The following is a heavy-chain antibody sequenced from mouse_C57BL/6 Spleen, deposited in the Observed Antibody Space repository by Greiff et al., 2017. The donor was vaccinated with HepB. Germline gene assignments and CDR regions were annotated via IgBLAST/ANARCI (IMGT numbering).Heavy chain of an antibody. CDR1: GFTFSDYY. V-gene: IGHV5-16*01. CDR3: ARDQPSYYGSSHEGFAY. D-gene: IGHD1-1*01. Sequence: EVQLVESEGGLVQPGSSMKLSCTASGFTFSDYYMAWVRQVPEKGLEWVANINYDGSSTYYLDSLKSRFIISRDNAKNILYLQMSSLKSEDTATYYCARDQPSYYGSSHEGFAYWGQGTLVTVSA. J-gene: IGHJ3*01. CDR2: INYDGSST.